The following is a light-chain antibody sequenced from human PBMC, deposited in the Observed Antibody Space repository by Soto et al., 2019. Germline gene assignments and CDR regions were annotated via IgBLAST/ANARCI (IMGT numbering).Light chain of an antibody. CDR1: QSLLHSNGYNY. CDR2: LGS. Sequence: DVVMTQSPLSLPVTPGEPASISCRSSQSLLHSNGYNYLDWYLQKPGQSPQLLIYLGSHRASGVXDXXRGSGSCTDFTLKINRVEAEDVGAYYCMQALQTPATFGQGTKLEIK. CDR3: MQALQTPAT. V-gene: IGKV2-28*01. J-gene: IGKJ2*01.